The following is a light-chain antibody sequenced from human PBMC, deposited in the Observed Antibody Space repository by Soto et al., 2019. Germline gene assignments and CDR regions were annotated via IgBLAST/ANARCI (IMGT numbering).Light chain of an antibody. CDR1: SGSVSTSYY. CDR2: STN. CDR3: VLYMGSGPWV. J-gene: IGLJ3*02. Sequence: QTVVTQEPSFSVSPGGTVTLTCGLSSGSVSTSYYPSWYQQTPGQAPRTLIYSTNTRSSGVPDRFSGSILGNKAALTIMGAQADDESDYYCVLYMGSGPWVFGGGTKLTVL. V-gene: IGLV8-61*01.